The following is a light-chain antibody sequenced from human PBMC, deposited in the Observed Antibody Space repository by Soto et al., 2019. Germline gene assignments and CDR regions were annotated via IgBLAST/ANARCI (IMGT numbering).Light chain of an antibody. V-gene: IGKV3-20*01. Sequence: EIVLTQSPATLSLSPGERATLSCRASQSVTKNYLAWYQQKPGQAPRLLIDDASRRATGIPDRFSGSGSGTDFTLTISRLEPEDFAVYYCQQCSSPPLTFGGGTKVEIK. J-gene: IGKJ4*01. CDR3: QQCSSPPLT. CDR2: DAS. CDR1: QSVTKNY.